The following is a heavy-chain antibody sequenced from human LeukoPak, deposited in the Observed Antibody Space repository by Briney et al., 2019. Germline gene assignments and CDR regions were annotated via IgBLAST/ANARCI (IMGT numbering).Heavy chain of an antibody. J-gene: IGHJ6*03. V-gene: IGHV3-21*01. CDR1: GFTFSRFS. CDR3: ARDYFDSSDYPQTYYYYYMDV. CDR2: TSSTSTFI. D-gene: IGHD3-22*01. Sequence: GGSLRLSSAASGFTFSRFSMNWVGQAPGKGLEWVASTSSTSTFIYSTDSVKGRFTISRDTGKNSLFLQMNSLRAEDTAIYYCARDYFDSSDYPQTYYYYYMDVWGKGTTVTVSS.